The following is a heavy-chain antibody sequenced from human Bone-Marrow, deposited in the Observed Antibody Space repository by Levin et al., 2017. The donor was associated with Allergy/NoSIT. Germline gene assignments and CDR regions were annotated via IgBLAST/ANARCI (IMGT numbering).Heavy chain of an antibody. CDR1: GFTFNSYW. V-gene: IGHV3-74*01. CDR2: INGDGSST. Sequence: PGGSLRLSCAASGFTFNSYWMHWVRQAPGKGLVWVSRINGDGSSTSYADSVKGRFTISRDNAKNTLYRQMNSLRAEDTAAYYGARANTFAHVGPADYWGQGTLVTVSS. CDR3: ARANTFAHVGPADY. J-gene: IGHJ4*02. D-gene: IGHD2-2*01.